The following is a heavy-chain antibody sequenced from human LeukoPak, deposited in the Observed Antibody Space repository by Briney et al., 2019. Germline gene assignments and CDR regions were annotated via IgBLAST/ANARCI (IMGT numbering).Heavy chain of an antibody. CDR1: GYTFTSYG. Sequence: GASVKVSCKASGYTFTSYGISWVRQAPGQGLEWMGWISAYNGNTNYAQKLQGRVTMTTDTSTSTAYMELRSLRSDDTAVYYCARSPSYCSGGSCYDYWGQGTLVTVSS. CDR2: ISAYNGNT. V-gene: IGHV1-18*01. CDR3: ARSPSYCSGGSCYDY. D-gene: IGHD2-15*01. J-gene: IGHJ4*02.